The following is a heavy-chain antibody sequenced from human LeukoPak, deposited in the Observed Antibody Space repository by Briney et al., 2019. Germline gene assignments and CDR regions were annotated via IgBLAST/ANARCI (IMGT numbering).Heavy chain of an antibody. CDR1: GFTFSSYD. D-gene: IGHD2-15*01. CDR3: ARDTGYCSGGSCSNYFDY. J-gene: IGHJ4*02. Sequence: TGGSLRLSCAASGFTFSSYDMHWVRQATGKGLEWVSAIGTAGDTYYPGSVKGRFTISRENAKNSLYLQMNSLRAEDTAVYYCARDTGYCSGGSCSNYFDYWGQGTLVTVSS. CDR2: IGTAGDT. V-gene: IGHV3-13*01.